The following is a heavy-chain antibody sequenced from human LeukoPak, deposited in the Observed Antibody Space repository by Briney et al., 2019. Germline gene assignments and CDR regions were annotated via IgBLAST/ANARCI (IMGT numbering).Heavy chain of an antibody. Sequence: GGSLRLSCTVSGFTLSSYEMSWIRQAPGKGLEWVSSIDYDGGSGHYADSVKGRFTISRDNSNNTLFLHLNSLRAEDTAVYYCAKDFSQEGSHSVDYWGQGTLVTVSS. D-gene: IGHD1-26*01. V-gene: IGHV3-23*01. CDR2: IDYDGGSG. CDR3: AKDFSQEGSHSVDY. CDR1: GFTLSSYE. J-gene: IGHJ4*02.